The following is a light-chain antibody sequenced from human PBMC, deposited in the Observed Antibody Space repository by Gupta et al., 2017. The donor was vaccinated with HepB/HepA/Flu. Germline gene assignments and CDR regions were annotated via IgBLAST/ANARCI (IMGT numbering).Light chain of an antibody. Sequence: EIVLTQSPGTLSLSPGERATLSCRASQSVNSAYLAWFQQKPGQAPRLLIYGASSRAAGLPDRFSGSESGTDFTLTISRREPEDFAVYYCQQEGSSSITFGQGTQVEIK. V-gene: IGKV3-20*01. CDR1: QSVNSAY. CDR3: QQEGSSSIT. CDR2: GAS. J-gene: IGKJ5*01.